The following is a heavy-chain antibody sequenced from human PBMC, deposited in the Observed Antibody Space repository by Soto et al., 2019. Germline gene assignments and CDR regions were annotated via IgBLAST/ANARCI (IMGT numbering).Heavy chain of an antibody. D-gene: IGHD6-6*01. CDR1: GFTFSSYA. CDR2: ISGSGGST. Sequence: GSLRLSCAASGFTFSSYAMSWVRQAPGKGLEWVSAISGSGGSTYYADSVKGRFTISRDNSKNTLYRQMNSLRAEDTAVYYCAKTSAPAIRFDYWGQGTLVTVSS. V-gene: IGHV3-23*01. CDR3: AKTSAPAIRFDY. J-gene: IGHJ4*02.